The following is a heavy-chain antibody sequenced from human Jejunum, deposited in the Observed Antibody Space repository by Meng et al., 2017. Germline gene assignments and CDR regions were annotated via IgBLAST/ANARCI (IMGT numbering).Heavy chain of an antibody. CDR1: GFTLSDSS. D-gene: IGHD3-22*01. CDR3: ARGYYYDSSGTYLDY. V-gene: IGHV3-21*01. CDR2: ISGSSRYI. J-gene: IGHJ4*02. Sequence: VHLGEAGGGLVKPWWSLGLSCAASGFTLSDSSMDWVRQAPGKGLEWVSSISGSSRYIYYADSVKGRFTISRDNAENSLYLQMNSLRAEDTAVYYCARGYYYDSSGTYLDYWGQGTLVTVSS.